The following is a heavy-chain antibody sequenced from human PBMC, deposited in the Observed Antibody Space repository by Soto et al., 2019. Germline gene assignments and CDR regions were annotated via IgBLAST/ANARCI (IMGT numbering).Heavy chain of an antibody. Sequence: PSETLSLTCTVSGGSISSGGNYWSWIRQHPGKGLEWIGYIYYSGITYYNPSLKSRVTISVDTSKNQFSLKLSSVTAADTAVYYWARAISDRGYYSDYWGQGTLVTVS. CDR1: GGSISSGGNY. J-gene: IGHJ4*02. CDR2: IYYSGIT. V-gene: IGHV4-31*03. CDR3: ARAISDRGYYSDY. D-gene: IGHD3-9*01.